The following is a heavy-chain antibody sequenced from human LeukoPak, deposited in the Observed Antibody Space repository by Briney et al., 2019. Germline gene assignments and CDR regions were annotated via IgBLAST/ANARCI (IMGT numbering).Heavy chain of an antibody. D-gene: IGHD3-22*01. Sequence: GGSLRLSCAAPGFTFSSYAMSWVRQAPGKGLEWVSAISGSGGSTYYADSVKGRFTISRDNSKNTLYLQMNSLRAEDTAVYYCAKDPLGYYDSSGYLDAFDIWGQGTMVTVSS. J-gene: IGHJ3*02. CDR2: ISGSGGST. CDR1: GFTFSSYA. V-gene: IGHV3-23*01. CDR3: AKDPLGYYDSSGYLDAFDI.